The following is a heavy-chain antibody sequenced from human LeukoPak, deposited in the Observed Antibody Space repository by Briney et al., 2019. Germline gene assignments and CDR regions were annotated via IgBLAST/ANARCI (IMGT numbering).Heavy chain of an antibody. V-gene: IGHV1-69*13. J-gene: IGHJ4*02. D-gene: IGHD5-18*01. CDR1: GGTFSSYA. CDR3: ARLQYSYTGFDY. Sequence: GASVKVSCKASGGTFSSYAISWVRQAPGQGLEWMGGIIPIFGTANYAQEFQGRVTITADESTSTAYMELSSLRSEDTAVYYCARLQYSYTGFDYWGQGTLVTVSS. CDR2: IIPIFGTA.